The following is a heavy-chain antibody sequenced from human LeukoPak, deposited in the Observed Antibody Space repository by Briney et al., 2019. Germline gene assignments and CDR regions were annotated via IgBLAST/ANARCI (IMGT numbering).Heavy chain of an antibody. Sequence: ASVKVSCKASGYTFTGYYMHWARQAPGQGLEWMGWINPNSGGTNYAQKFQGRVTMTRDTSISTAYMELSRLRSDDTAVYYCARDLYGSGSYIPFDYWGQGSLVTVSS. CDR3: ARDLYGSGSYIPFDY. CDR2: INPNSGGT. D-gene: IGHD3-10*01. V-gene: IGHV1-2*02. J-gene: IGHJ4*02. CDR1: GYTFTGYY.